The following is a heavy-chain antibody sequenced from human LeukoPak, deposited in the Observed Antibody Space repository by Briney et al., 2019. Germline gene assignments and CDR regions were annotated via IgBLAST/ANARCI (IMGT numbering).Heavy chain of an antibody. CDR1: GFTFSSYG. D-gene: IGHD3-22*01. Sequence: GRSLRLSCAASGFTFSSYGMHWVPQAPGKGLEWVAVISYDGSNKYYADSVKGRFTISRDNSKNTLYLQMNSLRAEDTAVYYCAKDRGYYDSSGYFVASYADYWGQGTLVTVSS. CDR3: AKDRGYYDSSGYFVASYADY. V-gene: IGHV3-30*18. CDR2: ISYDGSNK. J-gene: IGHJ4*02.